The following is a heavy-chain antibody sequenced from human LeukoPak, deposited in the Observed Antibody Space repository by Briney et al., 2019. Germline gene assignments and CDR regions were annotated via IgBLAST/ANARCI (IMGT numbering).Heavy chain of an antibody. V-gene: IGHV3-23*01. CDR2: ISGSGGST. CDR1: GFTVSSNY. Sequence: GGSLGLSCAASGFTVSSNYMSWVRQAPGKGLEWVSAISGSGGSTYYADSVKGRFTISRDNSKNTLYLQMNSLRAEDTAVYYCAKDPVGATSDWGQGTLVTVSS. J-gene: IGHJ4*02. CDR3: AKDPVGATSD. D-gene: IGHD1-26*01.